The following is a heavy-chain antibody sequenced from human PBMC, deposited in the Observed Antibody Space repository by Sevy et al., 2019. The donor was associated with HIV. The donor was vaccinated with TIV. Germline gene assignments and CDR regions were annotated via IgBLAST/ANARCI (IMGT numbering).Heavy chain of an antibody. D-gene: IGHD3-10*01. Sequence: ASVKVSCKAAGYRFDTYYIHWVRQAPGQGLEWMGLIDPRGDTTIMSEKFQGRVTLTTDTSTSTVYMELSSLESVDTAVYYCARDQDVSRSYLEYFYYAMDVWGQGTTVTVSS. CDR2: IDPRGDTT. V-gene: IGHV1-46*02. J-gene: IGHJ6*02. CDR3: ARDQDVSRSYLEYFYYAMDV. CDR1: GYRFDTYY.